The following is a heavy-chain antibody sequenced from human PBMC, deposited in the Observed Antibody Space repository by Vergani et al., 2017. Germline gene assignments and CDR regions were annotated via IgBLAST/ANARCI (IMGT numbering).Heavy chain of an antibody. Sequence: QVQLVQSGAEVKKPGASVKVSCKASGYTFTSYYMHWVRQAPGRGLEWMGIINPSGGSTSYAQKYQGRVTMTRDTSTSTVYMELSSLRSEDTAVYYCARVGPSDDPPHLSSGHSRAFDIWGQGTMVTVSS. CDR1: GYTFTSYY. D-gene: IGHD3-22*01. J-gene: IGHJ3*02. V-gene: IGHV1-46*03. CDR2: INPSGGST. CDR3: ARVGPSDDPPHLSSGHSRAFDI.